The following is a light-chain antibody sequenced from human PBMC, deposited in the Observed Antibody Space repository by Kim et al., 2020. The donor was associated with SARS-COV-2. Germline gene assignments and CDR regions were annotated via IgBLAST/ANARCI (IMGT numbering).Light chain of an antibody. Sequence: KYACWYQQKPGQSPVLVIYQDSKRPSGIPERFSGSNSGNTATLTISVTQAMDEADYYCQAWDSSTASYVFGTGTKVTVL. CDR3: QAWDSSTASYV. J-gene: IGLJ1*01. CDR1: KY. V-gene: IGLV3-1*01. CDR2: QDS.